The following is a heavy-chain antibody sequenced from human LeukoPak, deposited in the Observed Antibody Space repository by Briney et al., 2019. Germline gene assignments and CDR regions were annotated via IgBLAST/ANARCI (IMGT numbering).Heavy chain of an antibody. Sequence: GASVKVSCKASGGTFSSYAISWVRQAPGQGLEWMGGIIPIFGTANYAQKFQGRVTITADKSTSTAYMELSSLRSEDTAVYYCARPVAGTGYFDYWGQGTLVTVSS. CDR3: ARPVAGTGYFDY. CDR2: IIPIFGTA. D-gene: IGHD6-19*01. J-gene: IGHJ4*02. V-gene: IGHV1-69*06. CDR1: GGTFSSYA.